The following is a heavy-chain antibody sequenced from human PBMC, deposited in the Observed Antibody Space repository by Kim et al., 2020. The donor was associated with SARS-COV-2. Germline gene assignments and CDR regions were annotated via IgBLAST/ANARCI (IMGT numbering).Heavy chain of an antibody. CDR2: VNNNNNP. CDR3: AKDNPSSGWPTFDS. V-gene: IGHV3-23*05. D-gene: IGHD6-19*01. J-gene: IGHJ4*02. Sequence: GGSLRLSCAASGFTFSRRAMSWVRQVPGKGLVWIASVNNNNNPYYADSVKGRFTVSRDITKDTLYLQMNSVRADDTALYYCAKDNPSSGWPTFDSSDQG. CDR1: GFTFSRRA.